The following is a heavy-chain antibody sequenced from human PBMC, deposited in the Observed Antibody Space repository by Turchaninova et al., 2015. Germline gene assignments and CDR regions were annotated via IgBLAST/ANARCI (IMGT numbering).Heavy chain of an antibody. CDR1: SYTVPGYG. CDR3: ARSESEWELHDEYFDY. V-gene: IGHV1-18*01. D-gene: IGHD1-26*01. CDR2: ISAYKGNT. Sequence: QVQLVLSGADVKKLGASLTDSRKATSYTVPGYGTSWVRQAPGQGLKWMGWISAYKGNTNYAQKLQGRVTMTTDTSTSTAYMELRSLRSDDTAVYYCARSESEWELHDEYFDYWGQGTLVTVSS. J-gene: IGHJ4*02.